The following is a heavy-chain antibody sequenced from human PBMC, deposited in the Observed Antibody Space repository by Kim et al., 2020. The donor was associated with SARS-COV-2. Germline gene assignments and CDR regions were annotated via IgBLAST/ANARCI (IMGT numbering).Heavy chain of an antibody. CDR1: GFSFSDYY. V-gene: IGHV3-11*01. CDR3: ARDPGFSYGYGRRYYGLEV. Sequence: GGSLRLSCEASGFSFSDYYMTWIRQAPGKGLEWVSYISAASRKIYYADSVKGRFTISRDNAKNSLYLQMNDLRAEDTAVYYCARDPGFSYGYGRRYYGLEVWGQGTTGSVS. D-gene: IGHD5-18*01. CDR2: ISAASRKI. J-gene: IGHJ6*02.